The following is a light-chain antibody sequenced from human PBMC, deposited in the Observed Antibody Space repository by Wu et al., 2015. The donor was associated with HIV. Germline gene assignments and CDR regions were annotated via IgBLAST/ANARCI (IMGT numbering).Light chain of an antibody. CDR1: QSVSSSY. J-gene: IGKJ1*01. CDR3: QQYGSSPQT. CDR2: GVS. Sequence: EIVMTQSPATLSVSPGERATLSCRASQSVSSSYLAWYQQKPGQAPRLLIYGVSSRTPGIPDRFRGSGSGTDFTLTINRLEPEDFAVYYCQQYGSSPQTLGQGTKVEIK. V-gene: IGKV3-20*01.